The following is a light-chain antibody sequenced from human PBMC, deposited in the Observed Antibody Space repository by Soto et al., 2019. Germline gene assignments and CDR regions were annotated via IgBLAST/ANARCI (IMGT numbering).Light chain of an antibody. V-gene: IGKV3-20*01. CDR3: QQYEAVVT. CDR2: GAF. J-gene: IGKJ1*01. CDR1: QSVSSSY. Sequence: EILLTQSPGTLSLSPGERATLSCRASQSVSSSYLAWYQQKPGQAPRLLIYGAFNRAAGIPARFSGSGSGTDFTLTISSLEPEDVAVYYCQQYEAVVTFGQGTKVDIK.